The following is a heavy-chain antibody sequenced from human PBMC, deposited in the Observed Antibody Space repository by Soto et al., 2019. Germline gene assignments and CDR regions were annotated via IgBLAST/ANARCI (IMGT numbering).Heavy chain of an antibody. Sequence: VQLVQSGAEVKKPGESLKISCRASGYTFTSYWIGWVRQMPGKGLEWMGIIYPDDSDTKYSTSFEGQVTFSADKPINTAYLQWSSLKASDTAMYYCATELGRISLDYWGQGTLVTVSS. CDR3: ATELGRISLDY. V-gene: IGHV5-51*04. CDR1: GYTFTSYW. D-gene: IGHD1-7*01. J-gene: IGHJ4*02. CDR2: IYPDDSDT.